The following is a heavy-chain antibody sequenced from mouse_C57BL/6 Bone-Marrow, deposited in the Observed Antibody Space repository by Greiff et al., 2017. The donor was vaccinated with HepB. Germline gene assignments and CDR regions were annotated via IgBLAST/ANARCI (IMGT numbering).Heavy chain of an antibody. V-gene: IGHV14-4*01. CDR3: TTDYGRVYAMDY. Sequence: VQLQQSGAELVRPGASVKLSCTASGFNIKDDYMHWVKQRPEQGLEWIGWIDPENGDTEYASKFQGKATITADTSSNTAYLQLSSLTSEDTAVYYCTTDYGRVYAMDYWGQGTSVTVSS. CDR2: IDPENGDT. J-gene: IGHJ4*01. D-gene: IGHD1-1*01. CDR1: GFNIKDDY.